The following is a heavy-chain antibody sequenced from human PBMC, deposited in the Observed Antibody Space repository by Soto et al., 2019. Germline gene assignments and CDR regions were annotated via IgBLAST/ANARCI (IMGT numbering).Heavy chain of an antibody. CDR3: ASQAHTAMVTGEVNFYY. CDR1: GFTFSSYG. D-gene: IGHD5-18*01. V-gene: IGHV3-33*01. Sequence: QVQLVESGGGVVQPGRSLRLSCAASGFTFSSYGMHWVRQAPGKGLEWVAVIWYDGSNKYYADSVKGRFTISRDNSKNTLYLQMNSLRAEDTAVYYCASQAHTAMVTGEVNFYYWGQGTLVTVSS. CDR2: IWYDGSNK. J-gene: IGHJ4*02.